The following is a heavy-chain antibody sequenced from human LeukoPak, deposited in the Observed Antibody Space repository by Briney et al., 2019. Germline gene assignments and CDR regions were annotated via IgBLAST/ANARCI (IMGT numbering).Heavy chain of an antibody. CDR3: AGDDKSGRFDN. CDR2: IYYSGST. V-gene: IGHV4-59*01. J-gene: IGHJ4*02. D-gene: IGHD2-15*01. CDR1: GGSISSYY. Sequence: TSETLSLTCTVSGGSISSYYWSWIRQPPGKGLEWIGYIYYSGSTNYNPSLKSRVTISVDTSKNQFSLKLSSVTAADTAVYYCAGDDKSGRFDNGGKETLVTVSP.